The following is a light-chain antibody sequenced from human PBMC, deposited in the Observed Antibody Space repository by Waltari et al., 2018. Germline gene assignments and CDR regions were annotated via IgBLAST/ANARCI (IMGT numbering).Light chain of an antibody. V-gene: IGLV2-14*03. CDR3: GSYVNTRVLFV. J-gene: IGLJ1*01. CDR2: DVN. CDR1: RNDVGGYNF. Sequence: QSALTQPASVSGSPGQSITIPCGGSRNDVGGYNFVSWYQQHPGKAPKVIIYDVNNRPSGISSRFSGSKSDNTASLTISDLQTEDEADYYCGSYVNTRVLFVFGSGTKVTVL.